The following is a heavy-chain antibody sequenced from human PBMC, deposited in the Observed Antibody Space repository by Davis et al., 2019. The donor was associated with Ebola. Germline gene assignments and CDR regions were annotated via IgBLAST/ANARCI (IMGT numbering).Heavy chain of an antibody. CDR3: TSPYGSGDY. J-gene: IGHJ4*02. CDR1: GGSFSGYY. Sequence: MPSETLSLTCAVYGGSFSGYYWSWIRQPPGKGLEWIGEINHSGSTNYNPSLKSRVTISVDTSKNQFSLKLSSVTAADTAVYYCTSPYGSGDYWGQGTLVTVSS. V-gene: IGHV4-34*01. D-gene: IGHD3-10*01. CDR2: INHSGST.